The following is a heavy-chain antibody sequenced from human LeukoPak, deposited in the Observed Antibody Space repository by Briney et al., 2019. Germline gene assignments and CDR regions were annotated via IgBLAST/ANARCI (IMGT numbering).Heavy chain of an antibody. CDR1: EFTLSNYA. J-gene: IGHJ4*02. CDR3: AKALYSRWSLHY. Sequence: GGSLRLSCVASEFTLSNYAMTWVRQAPGKGLEWVSTISGGGASTYFAESVKGRFTISRDNSKNTLYLQMNGLRAEDTALYYCAKALYSRWSLHYWGQGTLVTVSS. CDR2: ISGGGAST. V-gene: IGHV3-23*01. D-gene: IGHD6-13*01.